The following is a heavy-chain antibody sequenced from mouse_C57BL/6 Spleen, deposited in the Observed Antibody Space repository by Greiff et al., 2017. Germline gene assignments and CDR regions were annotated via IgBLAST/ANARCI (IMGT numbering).Heavy chain of an antibody. CDR1: GYTFTSYW. CDR2: IDPSDSYT. D-gene: IGHD1-1*01. Sequence: QVQLQQPGAELVMPGASVKLSCKASGYTFTSYWMHWVKQRPGQGLEWIGEIDPSDSYTNYNQKFKGKSTWTVDKSSSTAYMQLSSLTSEDSAVYYCARKATVVDPFDYWGQGTTLTVSS. J-gene: IGHJ2*01. V-gene: IGHV1-69*01. CDR3: ARKATVVDPFDY.